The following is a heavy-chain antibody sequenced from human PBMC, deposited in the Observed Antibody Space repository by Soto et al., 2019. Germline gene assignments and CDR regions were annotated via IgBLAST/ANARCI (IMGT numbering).Heavy chain of an antibody. V-gene: IGHV1-69*13. CDR2: IIPIVGTA. D-gene: IGHD3-10*01. CDR1: GGTFSSYA. J-gene: IGHJ4*02. CDR3: ARTPLGFGPFDY. Sequence: GASVKVSCKASGGTFSSYAISWVRQAPGQGLEWMGGIIPIVGTANYAQKFQGRVTMTADESTSTAYMELSSLRSEDTAVYYCARTPLGFGPFDYWGQGTLVTVSS.